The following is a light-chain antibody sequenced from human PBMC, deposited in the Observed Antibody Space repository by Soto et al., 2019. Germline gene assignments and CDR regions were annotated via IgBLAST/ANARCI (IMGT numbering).Light chain of an antibody. CDR1: QSINTN. J-gene: IGKJ1*01. Sequence: DIQLTQSPSSLSASVGDRVTITCQTSQSINTNLYWYQQKPGKPPKLLIHAISSLQSGVPSRFSGSGSGTDFSLTISSLQPEDSATYYCQQSYSFPRTFGQGTKVDIK. V-gene: IGKV1-39*01. CDR3: QQSYSFPRT. CDR2: AIS.